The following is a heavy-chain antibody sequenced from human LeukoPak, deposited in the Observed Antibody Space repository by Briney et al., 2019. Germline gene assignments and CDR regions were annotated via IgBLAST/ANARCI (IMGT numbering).Heavy chain of an antibody. CDR1: GFTFSSYW. Sequence: GGSLRLSCAASGFTFSSYWMSWVRQAPGKGLEWVANIKKDGSEKYYVDSVKGRFTISRDNAKTSLYLQMNSLRAEDTAVYYCARETMITFGGVIADALDIWGQGTMVTVSS. D-gene: IGHD3-16*02. CDR3: ARETMITFGGVIADALDI. CDR2: IKKDGSEK. V-gene: IGHV3-7*03. J-gene: IGHJ3*02.